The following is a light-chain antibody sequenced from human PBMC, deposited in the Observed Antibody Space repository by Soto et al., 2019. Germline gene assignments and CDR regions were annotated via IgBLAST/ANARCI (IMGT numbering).Light chain of an antibody. CDR3: QQHSSWPWT. J-gene: IGKJ1*01. CDR2: DAS. CDR1: QSVSSY. V-gene: IGKV3-11*01. Sequence: EIVLTQSPATLSLSPGERATLSCRASQSVSSYLAWYQQQPGQAPRLLIYDASNRATGIPARFSGSGSGTDFTLTISSLEPEDFAVYYCQQHSSWPWTFGQGTKVEIK.